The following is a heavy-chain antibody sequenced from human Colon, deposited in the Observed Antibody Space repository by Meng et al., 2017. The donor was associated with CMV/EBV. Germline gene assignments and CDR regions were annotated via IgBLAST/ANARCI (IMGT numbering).Heavy chain of an antibody. V-gene: IGHV3-7*01. CDR2: IKQDGSEK. CDR1: GFTFSTFW. CDR3: ARDQEWELLQANYGMDV. Sequence: SCAASGFTFSTFWMSWVRQAPGKGLEWVANIKQDGSEKHYVDSVEGRFTISRDNAKNSLYLQMDSLRADDTAVYYCARDQEWELLQANYGMDVWGQGTTVTVSS. J-gene: IGHJ6*02. D-gene: IGHD1-26*01.